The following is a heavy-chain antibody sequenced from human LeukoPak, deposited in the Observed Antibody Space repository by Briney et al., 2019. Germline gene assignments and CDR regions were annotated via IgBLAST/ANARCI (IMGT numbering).Heavy chain of an antibody. CDR2: IYYSGST. V-gene: IGHV4-39*01. Sequence: PSETLSLTCTVSSGSISSSNYYWGWIRQPPGKGLEWIGSIYYSGSTYYNPSLKSRVTISVDTSKNQFSLKLTSVTAADTAVYYCARGYCSGGSCYVNWFGPWGQGTLVTVSS. CDR1: SGSISSSNYY. CDR3: ARGYCSGGSCYVNWFGP. D-gene: IGHD2-15*01. J-gene: IGHJ5*02.